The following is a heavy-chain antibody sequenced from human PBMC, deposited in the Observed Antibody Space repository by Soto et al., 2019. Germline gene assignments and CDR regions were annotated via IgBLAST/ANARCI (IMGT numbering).Heavy chain of an antibody. CDR3: ASRYRVVTSIHAFDL. V-gene: IGHV1-8*01. J-gene: IGHJ3*01. Sequence: QVQMVQSGAEVKKPGASVKVSSKASGYTFSTYDIHWVRQASGQGLEWMGRMNPNSGNTGYAQKFQGRVTMTRNSSISTAYMELSGLRSEDTAVYYCASRYRVVTSIHAFDLWGHGTMVIVSS. CDR2: MNPNSGNT. D-gene: IGHD2-21*02. CDR1: GYTFSTYD.